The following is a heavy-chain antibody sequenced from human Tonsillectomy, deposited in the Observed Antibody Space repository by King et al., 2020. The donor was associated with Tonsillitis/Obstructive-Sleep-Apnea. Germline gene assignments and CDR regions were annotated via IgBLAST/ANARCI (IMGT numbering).Heavy chain of an antibody. Sequence: MQLQESGPGLVKPSETLSLTCTVSGGSISSSSYYWGWIRQPPGKGLEWIGSIYYSRSTYYNPSLKSRVTISVDTSKNQFSLKLSSVTAADTAVYYCARGVVFYYGSGSYYWFDPWGQGTLVTVSS. D-gene: IGHD3-10*01. CDR2: IYYSRST. CDR3: ARGVVFYYGSGSYYWFDP. J-gene: IGHJ5*02. CDR1: GGSISSSSYY. V-gene: IGHV4-39*01.